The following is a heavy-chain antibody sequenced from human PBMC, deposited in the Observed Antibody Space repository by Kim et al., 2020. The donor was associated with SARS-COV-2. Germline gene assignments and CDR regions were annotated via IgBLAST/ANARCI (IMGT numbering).Heavy chain of an antibody. Sequence: SVKSRFTISRDNAKSSLSLQMSSLRAEDTAVYYCARSLYCSSTSCFYGMDVWGQGTTVTVSS. V-gene: IGHV3-48*03. D-gene: IGHD2-2*01. J-gene: IGHJ6*02. CDR3: ARSLYCSSTSCFYGMDV.